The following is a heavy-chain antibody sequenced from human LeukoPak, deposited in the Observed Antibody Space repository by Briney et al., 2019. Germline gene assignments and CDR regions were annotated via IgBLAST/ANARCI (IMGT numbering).Heavy chain of an antibody. CDR2: IYYSGST. V-gene: IGHV4-59*01. Sequence: SETLSLTCTVSGGSISSYYWSWIRQPPGKGLEWIGYIYYSGSTNCNPSLKSRVTISVDTSKNQFSLKLSSVTAADTAVYYCARSTGWFDPWGQGTLVTVSS. CDR3: ARSTGWFDP. D-gene: IGHD7-27*01. J-gene: IGHJ5*02. CDR1: GGSISSYY.